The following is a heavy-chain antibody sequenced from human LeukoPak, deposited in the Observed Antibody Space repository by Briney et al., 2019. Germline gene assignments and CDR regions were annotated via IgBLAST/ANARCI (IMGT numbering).Heavy chain of an antibody. V-gene: IGHV3-30*02. Sequence: PGGSLRLSCAASGFTFSSYGMYWVRQAPGKGLEWVAFIRYDGNNKYYGDSVKGRFTISRDNSKNTLYPQMNSLRAEDTAVYYCARDLPRIAAAGTTGGFDYWGQGTLVTVSS. CDR3: ARDLPRIAAAGTTGGFDY. D-gene: IGHD6-13*01. CDR2: IRYDGNNK. J-gene: IGHJ4*02. CDR1: GFTFSSYG.